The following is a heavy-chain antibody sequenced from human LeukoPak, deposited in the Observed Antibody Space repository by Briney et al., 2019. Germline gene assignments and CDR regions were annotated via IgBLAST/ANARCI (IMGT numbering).Heavy chain of an antibody. CDR1: GFTVSSNY. J-gene: IGHJ5*02. V-gene: IGHV3-53*01. CDR3: ARDPVAVAGTIQLP. Sequence: QPGGSLRLSCAASGFTVSSNYMSWVRQAPGKGLEWVSVIYSGGSTYYADSVKGRLTISRDNSKNTLYLQMNSLRAEDTAVYYCARDPVAVAGTIQLPWGQGTLVTVSS. D-gene: IGHD6-19*01. CDR2: IYSGGST.